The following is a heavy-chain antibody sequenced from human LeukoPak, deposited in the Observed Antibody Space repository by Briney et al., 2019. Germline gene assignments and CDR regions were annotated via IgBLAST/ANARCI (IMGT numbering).Heavy chain of an antibody. CDR2: INPNSGGT. Sequence: ASVKVSCKASGYIFIGYYIHWVRQAPGQGLEWMGWINPNSGGTKYAQKFQGRVTMTRDTSISTVYMELSRLRSGDTAVYYCARERPGSLGATLDYWGQGTLVSVSS. J-gene: IGHJ4*02. D-gene: IGHD1-26*01. CDR1: GYIFIGYY. CDR3: ARERPGSLGATLDY. V-gene: IGHV1-2*02.